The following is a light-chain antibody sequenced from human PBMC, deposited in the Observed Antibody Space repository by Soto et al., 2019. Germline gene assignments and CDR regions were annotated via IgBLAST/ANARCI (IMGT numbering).Light chain of an antibody. J-gene: IGLJ1*01. Sequence: QSVLTQPASVSGSPGQPITISCTGTSSDVGIYNLVSWYQHFPGKAPKLMIYEVNKRPSGVSNRFSGSKSGSTASLTISGLQAEDEADYYCSPYAGSNNFVFGTGTKVTVL. CDR1: SSDVGIYNL. CDR2: EVN. CDR3: SPYAGSNNFV. V-gene: IGLV2-23*02.